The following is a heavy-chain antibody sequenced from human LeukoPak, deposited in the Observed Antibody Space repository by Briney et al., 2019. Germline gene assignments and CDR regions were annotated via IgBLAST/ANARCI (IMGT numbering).Heavy chain of an antibody. J-gene: IGHJ4*02. CDR3: ARDRAMADY. CDR2: INTGNGNT. D-gene: IGHD5-18*01. V-gene: IGHV1-3*04. CDR1: GYIFTSYP. Sequence: GASVKVSCKASGYIFTSYPIHWVRQAPGQGLEWMGWINTGNGNTKYSQKFEGRVTVTRDTSATAAYMELSSLRSEDTAVYYCARDRAMADYWGQGTLVTVSS.